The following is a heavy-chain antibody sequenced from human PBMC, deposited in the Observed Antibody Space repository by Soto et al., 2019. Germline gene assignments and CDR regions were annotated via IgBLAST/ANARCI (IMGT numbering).Heavy chain of an antibody. CDR3: ARGGSDYVWGSYRYFDY. CDR2: IYYSGST. Sequence: TLSLTCTVSGGSISSYYWSWIRQPPGKGLEWIGYIYYSGSTNYNPSLKSRVTISVDTSKNQFSLKLSSVTAADTAVYYCARGGSDYVWGSYRYFDYWGQGTLVTVSS. V-gene: IGHV4-59*01. J-gene: IGHJ4*02. CDR1: GGSISSYY. D-gene: IGHD3-16*02.